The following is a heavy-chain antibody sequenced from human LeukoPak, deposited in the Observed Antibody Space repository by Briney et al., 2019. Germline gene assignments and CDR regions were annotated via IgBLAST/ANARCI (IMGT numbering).Heavy chain of an antibody. CDR3: ASIFDTAHFDY. D-gene: IGHD5-18*01. Sequence: SETLSLTCTVSGGSISSYYWSWIRQPAGKGLEWIGRIYTSGSTNYNPSLKSRVTMSVDTSKNQFSLKLSSVTAADTAVYYCASIFDTAHFDYWGREPWSPSPQ. CDR1: GGSISSYY. J-gene: IGHJ4*02. CDR2: IYTSGST. V-gene: IGHV4-4*07.